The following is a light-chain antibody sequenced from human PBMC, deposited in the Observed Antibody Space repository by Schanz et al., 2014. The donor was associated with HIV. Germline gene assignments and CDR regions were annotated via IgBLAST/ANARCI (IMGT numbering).Light chain of an antibody. V-gene: IGLV2-14*03. CDR2: DVN. J-gene: IGLJ1*01. CDR3: NSYSHSNTYV. Sequence: QSVLTQPASMSASPGQSITISCVGSSTDIGDDNYVSWYQHHPGTAPKLLIYDVNIRPSGVSSRFSGSKSGNTASLTISGLQPEDEADYYCNSYSHSNTYVFGSGTKLTVL. CDR1: STDIGDDNY.